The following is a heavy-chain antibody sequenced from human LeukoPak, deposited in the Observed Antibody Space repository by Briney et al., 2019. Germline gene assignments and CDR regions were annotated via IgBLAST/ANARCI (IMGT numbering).Heavy chain of an antibody. CDR3: ARDRYYYGSGSFGRRFDP. CDR2: ISYDGSNK. CDR1: GFTFSSYG. Sequence: GGSLRLSCAASGFTFSSYGMHWVRQAPGKGLEWVAVISYDGSNKYYADSVKGRFTISRDNSKNTLYLQMNSLRAEDTAVYYCARDRYYYGSGSFGRRFDPWGQGTLVTVSS. V-gene: IGHV3-30*03. D-gene: IGHD3-10*01. J-gene: IGHJ5*02.